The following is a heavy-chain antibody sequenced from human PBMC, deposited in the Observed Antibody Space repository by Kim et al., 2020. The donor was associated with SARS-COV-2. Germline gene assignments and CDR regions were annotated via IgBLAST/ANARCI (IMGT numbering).Heavy chain of an antibody. V-gene: IGHV4-59*01. D-gene: IGHD3-3*01. CDR3: ARVPYDFWSGYYFDY. Sequence: PSLKSRVTISVDTSKNQFSLKLSSVTAAYTAVYYCARVPYDFWSGYYFDYWGQGTLVTVSS. J-gene: IGHJ4*02.